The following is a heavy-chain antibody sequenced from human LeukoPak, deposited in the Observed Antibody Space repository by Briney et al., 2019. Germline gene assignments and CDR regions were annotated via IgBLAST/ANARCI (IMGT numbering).Heavy chain of an antibody. CDR2: ISGSGGST. Sequence: AGGSLRLSCAASGFTFSSYAMSWVRQAPGKGLEWVSAISGSGGSTYYADSVKGRFTISRDNSKNTLYLQMNSLRAEDTAVYYCAKERRGENVWGSYRDAFDMWGQGTMVTVSS. D-gene: IGHD3-16*02. J-gene: IGHJ3*02. CDR3: AKERRGENVWGSYRDAFDM. CDR1: GFTFSSYA. V-gene: IGHV3-23*01.